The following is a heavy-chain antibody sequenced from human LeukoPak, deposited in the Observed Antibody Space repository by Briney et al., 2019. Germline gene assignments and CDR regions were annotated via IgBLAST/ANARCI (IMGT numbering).Heavy chain of an antibody. V-gene: IGHV4-61*02. CDR3: ARDCPRYSYGLGEDAFDI. CDR2: IYTSGST. Sequence: SQTLSLTCTVSGGSISSGSYYWSWIRQPAGKGLEWIGRIYTSGSTNYNPSLKSRVTISVDTSKNQFSLKLSSVTAADTAVYYCARDCPRYSYGLGEDAFDIWGQGTMVTVSS. J-gene: IGHJ3*02. CDR1: GGSISSGSYY. D-gene: IGHD5-18*01.